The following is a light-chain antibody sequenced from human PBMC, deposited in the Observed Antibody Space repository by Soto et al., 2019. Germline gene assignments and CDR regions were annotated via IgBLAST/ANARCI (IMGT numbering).Light chain of an antibody. CDR1: SSDVGAYNY. CDR3: SSYTSSSLGV. V-gene: IGLV2-14*01. J-gene: IGLJ2*01. Sequence: QSALTQPASVSGSPGQSITISCTGTSSDVGAYNYVSWYQQHPGKAPKLMIYEVSNRPSGVSNRFSGSKSGNTASLTISGLQAEDEADYYCSSYTSSSLGVFGGGTKVTVL. CDR2: EVS.